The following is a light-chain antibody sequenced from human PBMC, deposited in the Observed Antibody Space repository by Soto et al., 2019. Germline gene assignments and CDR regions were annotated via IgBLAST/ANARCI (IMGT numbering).Light chain of an antibody. J-gene: IGKJ1*01. CDR2: AAS. CDR3: QQSYSTPPWT. Sequence: DIQMPQSPSSLSASVGDRVTVSCLASQSISIYLNWYQQKPGKAPKLLIYAASSLQSGVPSRFSGSGSGTDFTLTISSLQPEDFATYYCQQSYSTPPWTFGQGTKVDI. CDR1: QSISIY. V-gene: IGKV1-39*01.